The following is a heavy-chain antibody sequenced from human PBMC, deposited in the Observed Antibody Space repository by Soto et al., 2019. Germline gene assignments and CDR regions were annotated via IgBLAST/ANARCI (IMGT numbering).Heavy chain of an antibody. Sequence: ASVKVSCKASGYTFTSYGISWVRQAPGQGLEWMGWISAYNGNTNYAQKLQGRVTMTTDTSTSTAYMELRSLRSVDTAVYYCARDAAPAAMGYYYYYMDVWGKGTTVTVSS. D-gene: IGHD2-2*01. CDR1: GYTFTSYG. CDR3: ARDAAPAAMGYYYYYMDV. CDR2: ISAYNGNT. V-gene: IGHV1-18*01. J-gene: IGHJ6*03.